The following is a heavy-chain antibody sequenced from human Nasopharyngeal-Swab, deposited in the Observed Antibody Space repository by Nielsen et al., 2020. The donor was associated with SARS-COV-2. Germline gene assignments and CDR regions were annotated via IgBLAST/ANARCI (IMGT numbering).Heavy chain of an antibody. CDR3: ARLSREVVGIYYYYYMDV. D-gene: IGHD2-15*01. V-gene: IGHV5-10-1*01. J-gene: IGHJ6*03. CDR1: GYSFTSYW. Sequence: GESLKISCKGSGYSFTSYWISWVRQMPGKGLEWMGRIDPSDSYTNYSPSFQGHVTISADKSISTAYLQWSSLKASDTAMYYCARLSREVVGIYYYYYMDVWGKGTTVTVSS. CDR2: IDPSDSYT.